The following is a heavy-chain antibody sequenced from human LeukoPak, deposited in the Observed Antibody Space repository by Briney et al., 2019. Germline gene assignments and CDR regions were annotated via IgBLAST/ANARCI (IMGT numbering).Heavy chain of an antibody. V-gene: IGHV4-38-2*02. D-gene: IGHD1-26*01. CDR3: ARAEWELLRAFQFDY. CDR2: IYHSGST. Sequence: SETLSLTCTVSGYSISSGYYWGWIRQPPGKGLEWIGSIYHSGSTYYNPSLKSRVTISVDTSKNQFSLKLSSVTAADTAVYYCARAEWELLRAFQFDYWGQGTLVTVSS. J-gene: IGHJ4*02. CDR1: GYSISSGYY.